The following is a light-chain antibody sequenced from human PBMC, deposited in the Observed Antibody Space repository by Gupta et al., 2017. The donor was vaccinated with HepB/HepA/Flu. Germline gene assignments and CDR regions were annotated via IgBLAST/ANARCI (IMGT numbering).Light chain of an antibody. Sequence: VXTXPXXVXGAXGQRXXISXXGSSSNIGADNDVHWYQQLPGTVPTLLIYGNNNRPSGIPDRFSGSKSGTSASLAITGLQAEDEADYYCQSYDSSLSAVVFGGGTKLTVL. CDR2: GNN. CDR3: QSYDSSLSAVV. J-gene: IGLJ2*01. V-gene: IGLV1-40*01. CDR1: SSNIGADND.